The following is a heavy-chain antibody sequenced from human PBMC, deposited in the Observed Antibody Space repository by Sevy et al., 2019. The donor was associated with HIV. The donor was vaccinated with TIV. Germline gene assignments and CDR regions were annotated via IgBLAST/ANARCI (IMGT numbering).Heavy chain of an antibody. D-gene: IGHD3-10*01. Sequence: GGSLRLSCTASKFTFSNVAMNWVRQAPGKELERVALISYDGRNKYYSDSVRDRFVVSRDNSKNTLYLQMNSLRPEDTAIYYCAREEHLWFVYYFDSWGQGTRVTVSS. CDR1: KFTFSNVA. V-gene: IGHV3-30*09. CDR3: AREEHLWFVYYFDS. J-gene: IGHJ4*02. CDR2: ISYDGRNK.